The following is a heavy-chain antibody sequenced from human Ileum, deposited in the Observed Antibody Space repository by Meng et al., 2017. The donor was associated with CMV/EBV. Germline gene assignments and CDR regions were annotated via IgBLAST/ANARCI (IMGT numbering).Heavy chain of an antibody. CDR3: VRGNYGFDY. J-gene: IGHJ4*02. D-gene: IGHD4-17*01. CDR2: ITGSGNTI. Sequence: QVQLVESGGELVKPGGSLSLSCAASGFTFGAYYMAWVRQAPGKGLEWVSYITGSGNTIYYADSVKGRFTISRDNAKSSLYLEINSLRAEDTAVYYCVRGNYGFDYWGQGTLVTVSS. V-gene: IGHV3-11*01. CDR1: GFTFGAYY.